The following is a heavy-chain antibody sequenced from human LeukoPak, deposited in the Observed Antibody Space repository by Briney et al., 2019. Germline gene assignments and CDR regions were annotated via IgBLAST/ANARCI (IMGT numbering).Heavy chain of an antibody. CDR3: ARGLAAAERPPNDY. D-gene: IGHD6-13*01. Sequence: ASVKVSCKASGYTFTGYYMHWVRQAPGQGLEWMGWINPNSGGTNYAQKFQGRVTMTRDTSISTAYMELSRLRSDDTAVYYCARGLAAAERPPNDYWGQGTLVTVSS. J-gene: IGHJ4*02. CDR2: INPNSGGT. CDR1: GYTFTGYY. V-gene: IGHV1-2*02.